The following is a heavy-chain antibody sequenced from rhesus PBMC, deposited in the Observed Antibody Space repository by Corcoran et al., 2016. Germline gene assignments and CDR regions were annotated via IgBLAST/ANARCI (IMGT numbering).Heavy chain of an antibody. J-gene: IGHJ6*01. V-gene: IGHV4S14*01. CDR3: ARDGYSYPYYGLDS. CDR1: GYSISSGYY. D-gene: IGHD5-24*01. Sequence: QVPLQESGPGLVKPSETLSLTSPVSGYSISSGYYWGWNRQLPGKGLEWIGSIYGSGGSNYLNPSLKSRVTLSVDTSKNQFSLKLSSVTAADTAVYYCARDGYSYPYYGLDSWGQGVVVTVSS. CDR2: IYGSGGSN.